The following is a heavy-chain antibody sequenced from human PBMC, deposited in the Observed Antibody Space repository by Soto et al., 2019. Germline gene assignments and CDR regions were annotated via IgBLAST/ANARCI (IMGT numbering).Heavy chain of an antibody. J-gene: IGHJ4*02. V-gene: IGHV3-21*01. CDR3: ARHRDTKRIYEFG. CDR2: ISSSSSYI. Sequence: PGGSLRLSCAGSGFTFGAYSMNWVRQAPGKGLEWVSSISSSSSYIFYADSVKGRFTISRDNAKNSLYLQMNSLRAEDTAVYYCARHRDTKRIYEFGWGQGTLVTVSS. D-gene: IGHD3-3*01. CDR1: GFTFGAYS.